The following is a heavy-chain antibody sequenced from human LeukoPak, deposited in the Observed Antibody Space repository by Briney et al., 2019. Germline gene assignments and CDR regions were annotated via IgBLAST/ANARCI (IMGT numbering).Heavy chain of an antibody. CDR2: IYSGGST. Sequence: GGTLRLSCAASGFTFSSYGMSWVRQAPGKGLEWVSVIYSGGSTYYADSVKGRFTISRDNSKNTLYLQMNSLRAEDTALYYCARRFGVLEDYFDYWGQGTLVTVSS. CDR1: GFTFSSYG. D-gene: IGHD3-10*01. CDR3: ARRFGVLEDYFDY. J-gene: IGHJ4*02. V-gene: IGHV3-53*01.